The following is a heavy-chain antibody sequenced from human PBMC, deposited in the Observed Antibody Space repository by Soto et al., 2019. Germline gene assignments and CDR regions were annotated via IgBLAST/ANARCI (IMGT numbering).Heavy chain of an antibody. Sequence: PGGSLRLSCAASGFTFSSYSMNWVRQAPGKGLEWVSSIISSSSYIYYADSVKGRFTISRDNAKNSLYLQMNSLRAEDTAVYYCARGAYYYYYMDVWGKGTTVTVSS. V-gene: IGHV3-21*01. CDR1: GFTFSSYS. J-gene: IGHJ6*03. CDR3: ARGAYYYYYMDV. CDR2: IISSSSYI.